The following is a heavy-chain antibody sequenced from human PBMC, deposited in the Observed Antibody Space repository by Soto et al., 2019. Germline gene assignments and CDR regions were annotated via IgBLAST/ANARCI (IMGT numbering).Heavy chain of an antibody. CDR3: ARSYDFWSGYPPFFGY. V-gene: IGHV3-21*01. J-gene: IGHJ4*02. D-gene: IGHD3-3*01. Sequence: KPGGSLRLSCAGSGFTFSRYAMNWVRQAPGKGLEWVSSISSSSSYIYYADSVKGRFTISRDNAKNSLYLQMNSLRAEDTAVYYCARSYDFWSGYPPFFGYWGQGTLVTVSS. CDR1: GFTFSRYA. CDR2: ISSSSSYI.